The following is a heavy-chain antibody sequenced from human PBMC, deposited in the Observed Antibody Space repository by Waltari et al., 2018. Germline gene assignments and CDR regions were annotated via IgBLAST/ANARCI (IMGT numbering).Heavy chain of an antibody. CDR2: ISSGSTYI. D-gene: IGHD6-19*01. CDR3: TRDVYGSGGDYFEP. V-gene: IGHV3-21*02. Sequence: QLEESGGGLVKSGGSLRLSCSASGFIFSSWGMNWVRQAPGKGLEWIASISSGSTYIVDAAAVRGRFTISRDDAKDSLYLKADSLRAEDTGVYYCTRDVYGSGGDYFEPWGQETLVTVSS. J-gene: IGHJ4*02. CDR1: GFIFSSWG.